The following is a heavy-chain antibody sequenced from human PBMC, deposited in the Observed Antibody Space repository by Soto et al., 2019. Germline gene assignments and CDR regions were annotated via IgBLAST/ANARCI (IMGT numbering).Heavy chain of an antibody. CDR2: IYHSGST. CDR1: GGSISSSHW. CDR3: ASAGSHYGSGSGFDP. Sequence: ETLSLTCTVSGGSISSSHWWSWVRQPPGKGLEWIGEIYHSGSTSYNPSLKSRVTISVDKSKNQFSLKLSSVTAADTAVYYGASAGSHYGSGSGFDPWGQGTLVTVSS. J-gene: IGHJ5*02. V-gene: IGHV4-4*02. D-gene: IGHD3-10*01.